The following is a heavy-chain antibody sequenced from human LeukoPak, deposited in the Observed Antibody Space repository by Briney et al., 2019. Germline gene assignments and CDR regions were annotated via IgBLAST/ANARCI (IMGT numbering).Heavy chain of an antibody. J-gene: IGHJ4*02. CDR3: ARDASEHCSSTTCYDGRGDFDY. Sequence: GSLRLSCAASGFTFSSYWMSWVRQAPGKGLEWVANIKQDGSAKYYVDSVKGRFTISRDNAKNSLSLQTNSLTAEDTAVYYCARDASEHCSSTTCYDGRGDFDYWGQGTLVTVSS. V-gene: IGHV3-7*01. CDR2: IKQDGSAK. CDR1: GFTFSSYW. D-gene: IGHD2-2*01.